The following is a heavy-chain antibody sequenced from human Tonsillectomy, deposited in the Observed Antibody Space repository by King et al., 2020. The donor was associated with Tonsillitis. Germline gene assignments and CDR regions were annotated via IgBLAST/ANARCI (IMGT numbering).Heavy chain of an antibody. CDR2: ITPSGDAT. D-gene: IGHD3-10*01. CDR3: GGEVPTSGHSGDY. J-gene: IGHJ4*02. V-gene: IGHV1-46*02. Sequence: HVQLVQSGTEVKKPGASVKISCKASAYTFNADYIHWVRQAPGQGFEWMGVITPSGDATFFAQKFRGRFTMTRDTSTSTVYMELSSLGSEDTAIYFCGGEVPTSGHSGDYWGQGTLVTVSS. CDR1: AYTFNADY.